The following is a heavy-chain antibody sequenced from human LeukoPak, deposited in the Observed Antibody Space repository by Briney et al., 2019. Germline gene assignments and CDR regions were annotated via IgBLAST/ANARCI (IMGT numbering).Heavy chain of an antibody. CDR2: INPNSGGT. Sequence: ASVKVSCKASGYTFTGYYMNWVRQAPGQGLEWMGWINPNSGGTNYAQKFQGRVTMTRDTSISTAYMELSRLRSDDTAAYYCAVGYSSSSGYYYYYMDVWGKGTTVTVSS. D-gene: IGHD6-6*01. CDR3: AVGYSSSSGYYYYYMDV. V-gene: IGHV1-2*02. CDR1: GYTFTGYY. J-gene: IGHJ6*03.